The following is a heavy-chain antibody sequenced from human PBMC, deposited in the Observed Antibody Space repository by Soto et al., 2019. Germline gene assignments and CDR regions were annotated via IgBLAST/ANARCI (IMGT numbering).Heavy chain of an antibody. J-gene: IGHJ4*02. CDR3: ASYRGAFYFDS. CDR1: GRSMSSSY. D-gene: IGHD4-4*01. V-gene: IGHV4-59*01. Sequence: TSETLSLTCSVSGRSMSSSYWSWIRQSPDKGLEWLGYVFYGGTDYNPSLEGRVSMSVETPKSQFSLKLTSVTAADTAVYYCASYRGAFYFDSWGQGIQVTVSS. CDR2: VFYGGT.